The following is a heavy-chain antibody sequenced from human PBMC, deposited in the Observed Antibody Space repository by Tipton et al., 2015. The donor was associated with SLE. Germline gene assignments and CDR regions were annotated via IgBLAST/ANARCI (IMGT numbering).Heavy chain of an antibody. CDR3: ARLYSTTEAVYYYGMDV. Sequence: LRLSCSVSGGSISDGAYYWSWIRQPPGKGLEWIGYIYYSGNTNYNPSLKSRVTISVDRSKTQFSLNLSSVTAADTAVYYCARLYSTTEAVYYYGMDVWGQGTTVTVSS. CDR2: IYYSGNT. J-gene: IGHJ6*02. V-gene: IGHV4-61*08. CDR1: GGSISDGAYY. D-gene: IGHD2-8*01.